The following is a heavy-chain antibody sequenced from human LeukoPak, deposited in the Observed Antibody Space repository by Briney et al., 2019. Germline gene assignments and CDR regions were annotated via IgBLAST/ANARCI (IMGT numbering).Heavy chain of an antibody. CDR2: MNPNSGNT. D-gene: IGHD6-19*01. CDR3: ASPSIAYSSGDAFDI. Sequence: ASVKVSCKASGYTFTSYGISWVRQAPGQGLEWMGWMNPNSGNTGYAQKFQGRVTMTRNTSISTAYMELSSLRSEDTAVYYCASPSIAYSSGDAFDIWGQGTMVTVSS. CDR1: GYTFTSYG. V-gene: IGHV1-8*02. J-gene: IGHJ3*02.